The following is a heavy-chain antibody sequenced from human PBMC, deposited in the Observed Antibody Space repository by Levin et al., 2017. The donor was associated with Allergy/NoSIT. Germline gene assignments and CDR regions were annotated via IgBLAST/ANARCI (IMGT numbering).Heavy chain of an antibody. CDR1: GFTFSSYA. CDR2: ISGSGGST. V-gene: IGHV3-23*01. D-gene: IGHD3-9*01. J-gene: IGHJ3*02. CDR3: AKGRTDILTGRMGEAVAGLDAFDI. Sequence: GESLKISCAASGFTFSSYAMSWVRQAPGKGLEWVSAISGSGGSTYYADSVKGRFTISRDNSKNTLYLQMNSLRAEDTAVYYCAKGRTDILTGRMGEAVAGLDAFDIWGQGTMVTVSS.